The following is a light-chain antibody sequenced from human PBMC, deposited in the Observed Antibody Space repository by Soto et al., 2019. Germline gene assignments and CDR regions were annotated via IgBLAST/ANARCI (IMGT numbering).Light chain of an antibody. CDR1: SSDVGGYNY. V-gene: IGLV2-8*01. Sequence: QSALTQPPSASGSPGQSVTISCTGTSSDVGGYNYVSWYQHHPGKAPKLMIYEVSKRPSGVPDRFSGSMSGNTASLTVSGLQAEDEADYYCSSHAGSKNVVFGGGTKLTVL. CDR3: SSHAGSKNVV. J-gene: IGLJ2*01. CDR2: EVS.